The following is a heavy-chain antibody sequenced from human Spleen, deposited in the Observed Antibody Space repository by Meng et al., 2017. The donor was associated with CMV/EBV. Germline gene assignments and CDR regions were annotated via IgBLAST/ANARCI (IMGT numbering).Heavy chain of an antibody. Sequence: SLKISCAASGFTSNDYAMHWIRQAPGKGLEWVSGIYGNSARIDYADSVKGRFTISRDNAKNSLYLQMNGLRTEDTAVCYCAKALGSASPRGMDVWGQGTTVTVSS. CDR2: IYGNSARI. J-gene: IGHJ6*02. V-gene: IGHV3-9*02. CDR1: GFTSNDYA. D-gene: IGHD2-2*01. CDR3: AKALGSASPRGMDV.